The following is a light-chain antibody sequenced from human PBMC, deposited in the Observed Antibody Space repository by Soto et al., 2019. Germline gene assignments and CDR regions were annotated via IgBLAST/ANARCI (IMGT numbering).Light chain of an antibody. CDR1: SSDVGAYNF. J-gene: IGLJ1*01. CDR3: SSYTTRSTPLYV. V-gene: IGLV2-14*01. CDR2: EVS. Sequence: QSVLTQPASVSGSPGQSITISCTGTSSDVGAYNFVSWYQQHPGKAPKLMIYEVSNRPSGVSNRFSGSKSGNTASLTISGLQAEDEADYYCSSYTTRSTPLYVFGTGTKGTVL.